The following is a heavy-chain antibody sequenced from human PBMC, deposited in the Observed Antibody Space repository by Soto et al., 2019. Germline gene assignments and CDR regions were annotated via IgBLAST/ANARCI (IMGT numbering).Heavy chain of an antibody. V-gene: IGHV1-2*04. CDR1: GYTFTGYY. Sequence: ASVKVSCKASGYTFTGYYMHWVRQAPGQGLERMGWINPNSGGTNYAQKFQGWVTMTRDTSISTAYMELSRLRSDDTAVYYCARGEGRDGYNRNYYYYYGMDVWGQGTTVTVSS. J-gene: IGHJ6*02. CDR3: ARGEGRDGYNRNYYYYYGMDV. CDR2: INPNSGGT. D-gene: IGHD5-12*01.